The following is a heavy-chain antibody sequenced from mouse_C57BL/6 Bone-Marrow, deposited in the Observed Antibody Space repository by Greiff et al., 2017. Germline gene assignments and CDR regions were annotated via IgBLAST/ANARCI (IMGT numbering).Heavy chain of an antibody. D-gene: IGHD1-1*01. Sequence: QVQLKQPGAELVMPGASVKLSCKASGYTFTSYWMHWVKQRPGQGLEWIGEIDPSDRYTNYNQKFKGKSTLTVDKSSSTAYMQLSSLTSEDSAVYYCARESYYGSSIYYYAMDDWGQGTSVTVSS. CDR2: IDPSDRYT. V-gene: IGHV1-69*01. CDR3: ARESYYGSSIYYYAMDD. J-gene: IGHJ4*01. CDR1: GYTFTSYW.